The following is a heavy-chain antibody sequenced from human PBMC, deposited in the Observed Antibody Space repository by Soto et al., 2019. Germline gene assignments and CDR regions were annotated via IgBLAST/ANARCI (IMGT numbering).Heavy chain of an antibody. Sequence: QVQLVESAGGVVQPGTSLRLSCSASGFSFDAYGMHWVRQTPGKGLEWVAVISYDRSHRTYGDSVKGRFTISRDNSKNTVHLQMNSLRAEDTALYYCTKEGRGYGGFDPNSYFENWGQGTQVTVSS. CDR3: TKEGRGYGGFDPNSYFEN. CDR2: ISYDRSHR. V-gene: IGHV3-30*18. J-gene: IGHJ4*02. D-gene: IGHD5-12*01. CDR1: GFSFDAYG.